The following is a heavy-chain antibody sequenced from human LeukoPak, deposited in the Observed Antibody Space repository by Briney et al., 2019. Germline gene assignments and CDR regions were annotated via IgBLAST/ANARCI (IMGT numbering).Heavy chain of an antibody. J-gene: IGHJ4*02. V-gene: IGHV1-69*13. CDR3: ARENARDKEGLVVVPAGGFDY. CDR2: IIPIFGTA. Sequence: ASVKVSCKASGGTFSSYAISWVRQAPGQGLEWMGGIIPIFGTANYAQKFQGRVTITADESTSTAYMELSSLRSEDTAVYYCARENARDKEGLVVVPAGGFDYWGQGTLVTVSS. CDR1: GGTFSSYA. D-gene: IGHD2-2*01.